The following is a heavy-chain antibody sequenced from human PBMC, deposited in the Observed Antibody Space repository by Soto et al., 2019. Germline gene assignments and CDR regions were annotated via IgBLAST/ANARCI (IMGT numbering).Heavy chain of an antibody. Sequence: QLQLQESGPGLVKPSETLSLTCTVSGGSISRSSYYWGWIRQPPGKGLEWIGSINYSGSTYYTPSLRSRLPLSVATAQNQCSRTLSSVPAAVAAVYSCARHVAVRGVMGSYRYFDLWGRRTRVTVSS. D-gene: IGHD3-10*01. CDR2: INYSGST. CDR1: GGSISRSSYY. V-gene: IGHV4-39*01. J-gene: IGHJ2*01. CDR3: ARHVAVRGVMGSYRYFDL.